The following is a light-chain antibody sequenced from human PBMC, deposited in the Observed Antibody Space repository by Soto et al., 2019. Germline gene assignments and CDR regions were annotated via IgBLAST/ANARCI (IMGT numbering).Light chain of an antibody. V-gene: IGKV3-20*01. J-gene: IGKJ2*01. CDR1: QSVSSSY. CDR3: QQYGSSPPRT. CDR2: GAS. Sequence: EIVLTQSPGTLSLSPGERATLSCRPSQSVSSSYLAWYQQKPGQAPRLLIYGASSRATGIPDRFSGSGSGTDFTLTISRLEPEDFAVYYCQQYGSSPPRTFGQGTKLEIK.